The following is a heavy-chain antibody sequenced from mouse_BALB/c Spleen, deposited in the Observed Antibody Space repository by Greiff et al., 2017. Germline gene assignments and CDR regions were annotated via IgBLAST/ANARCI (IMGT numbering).Heavy chain of an antibody. CDR3: ARGATASWLAY. CDR2: IYPGDGDT. J-gene: IGHJ3*01. D-gene: IGHD1-2*01. Sequence: VQLQQSGAELVRPGSSVKISCKASGYAFSSYWMNWVKQRPGQGLEWIGQIYPGDGDTNYNGKFKGKATLTADKSSSTAYMQLSSLTSEDSAVYFCARGATASWLAYWGQGTLVTVSA. V-gene: IGHV1-80*01. CDR1: GYAFSSYW.